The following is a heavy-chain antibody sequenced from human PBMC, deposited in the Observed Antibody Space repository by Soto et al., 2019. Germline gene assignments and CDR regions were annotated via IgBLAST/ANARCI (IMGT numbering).Heavy chain of an antibody. Sequence: GGSLRLSCAASGFIFSSSSMNWVRQAPGIGLEWVTSIRISSSYIYYAESVKGRFTISRDNAKNSLYLQMNSLRAEDTAVYYCARSRYGSGSFDYWGQGTLVTAPQ. D-gene: IGHD3-10*01. CDR1: GFIFSSSS. V-gene: IGHV3-21*01. CDR3: ARSRYGSGSFDY. J-gene: IGHJ4*02. CDR2: IRISSSYI.